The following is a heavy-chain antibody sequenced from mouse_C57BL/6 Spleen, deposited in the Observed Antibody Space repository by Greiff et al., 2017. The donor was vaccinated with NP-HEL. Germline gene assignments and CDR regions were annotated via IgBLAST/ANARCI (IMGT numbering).Heavy chain of an antibody. D-gene: IGHD4-1*01. CDR3: ARSWEGWYFDV. CDR2: INPSSGYT. J-gene: IGHJ1*03. Sequence: QVQLQQSGAELARPGASVKMSCKASGYTFTSYTMHWVKQRPGQGLEWIGYINPSSGYTKYNQKFKDKATLTADKSSSTAYMQLSSLTSEDSAVYYCARSWEGWYFDVWGTGTTVTVSS. CDR1: GYTFTSYT. V-gene: IGHV1-4*01.